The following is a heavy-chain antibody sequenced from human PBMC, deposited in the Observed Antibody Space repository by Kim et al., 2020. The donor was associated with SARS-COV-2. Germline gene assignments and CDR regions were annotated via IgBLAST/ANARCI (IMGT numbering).Heavy chain of an antibody. CDR2: ISASGGHT. V-gene: IGHV3-23*01. D-gene: IGHD3-10*01. CDR3: AKGLAVGLSTMDY. J-gene: IGHJ4*02. Sequence: GGSLRLSCAASGFSFSNFPMSWVRQAPGRGLEWVSAISASGGHTYYTPSVRGRFTVSRDNSENTLFLQMNSLGADDTAVYYCAKGLAVGLSTMDYLGQ. CDR1: GFSFSNFP.